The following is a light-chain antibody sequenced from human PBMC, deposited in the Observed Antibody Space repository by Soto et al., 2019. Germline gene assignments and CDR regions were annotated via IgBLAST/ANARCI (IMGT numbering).Light chain of an antibody. Sequence: QSVLTQPASVSGSPGQSITISCTGSSSDIGGYNYVSWYQQHPVKAPKLMIYDVSNRPSGVSYRFSGSKSGNTASLTISGLQAEDEADYYCSSYTSSSTLVFGTGTKATVL. V-gene: IGLV2-14*01. CDR2: DVS. CDR1: SSDIGGYNY. J-gene: IGLJ1*01. CDR3: SSYTSSSTLV.